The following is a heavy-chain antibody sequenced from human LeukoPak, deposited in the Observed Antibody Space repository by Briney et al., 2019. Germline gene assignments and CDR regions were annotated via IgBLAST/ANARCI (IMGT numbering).Heavy chain of an antibody. V-gene: IGHV5-51*01. CDR2: IYPGDSDT. CDR1: GYSSTSYW. CDR3: ARGPHYYYDSSGYSSADY. D-gene: IGHD3-22*01. Sequence: GEALKFCCKGAGYSSTSYWSGWVRQMRGKGLEWMGIIYPGDSDTRYSPSFQGQVTISADKSISTAYLQWSSLKASDTAMYYCARGPHYYYDSSGYSSADYWGQGTLVTVSS. J-gene: IGHJ4*02.